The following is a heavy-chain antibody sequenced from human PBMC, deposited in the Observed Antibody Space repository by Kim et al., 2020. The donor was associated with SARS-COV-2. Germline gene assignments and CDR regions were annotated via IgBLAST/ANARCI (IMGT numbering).Heavy chain of an antibody. CDR2: INPSGGST. V-gene: IGHV1-46*01. D-gene: IGHD3-16*02. CDR1: GYTFTSYY. CDR3: ARQGDMITFGGVIVNWFDP. Sequence: ASVKVSCKASGYTFTSYYMHWVRQAPGQGLEWMGIINPSGGSTSYAQKFQGGVTMTRDTSTSTVYMELSSLRSEDTAVYYCARQGDMITFGGVIVNWFDPWGQGTLVTVSS. J-gene: IGHJ5*02.